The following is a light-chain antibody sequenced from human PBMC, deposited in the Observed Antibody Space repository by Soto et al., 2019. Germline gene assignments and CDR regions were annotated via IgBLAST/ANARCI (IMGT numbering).Light chain of an antibody. V-gene: IGKV2-30*02. CDR3: MQGSHWPPYT. CDR1: QSLVHSDGNTY. CDR2: KVS. Sequence: DVVMTQSPLSLPVTLGQPASISCRSSQSLVHSDGNTYLNWFQQRPGQSPRRLIYKVSNRDSGVPARFSGSGSGTDFTLKISRVEADDVGVYFCMQGSHWPPYTFGQGTKLEIK. J-gene: IGKJ2*01.